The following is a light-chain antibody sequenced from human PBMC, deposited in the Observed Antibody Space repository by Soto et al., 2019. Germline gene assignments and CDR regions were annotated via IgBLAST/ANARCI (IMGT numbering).Light chain of an antibody. CDR2: DTS. V-gene: IGLV7-46*01. Sequence: QAVVTQQPSLTVSPGGTVTLTCGSSTGAVTSGHYPYWFQQKPGQAPRTLIYDTSNKHSWTPARFSGSLLGGKAALTLSGAQPEDEAEYYCLLSDSGADVVFGGGTQLTVL. CDR1: TGAVTSGHY. CDR3: LLSDSGADVV. J-gene: IGLJ2*01.